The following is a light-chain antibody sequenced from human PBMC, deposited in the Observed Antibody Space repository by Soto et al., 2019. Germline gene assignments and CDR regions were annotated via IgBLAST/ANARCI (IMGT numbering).Light chain of an antibody. Sequence: QSVLTQPPSVSGAPGQRVTISCTGSSSNIGAGYDVHWYQQLPGTAPQLLIYGNSKRRSGVPDRVSGSKSGTSASLAITGLEAEDEADYYCQGYDSSRSVVLGGGTKLTVL. CDR2: GNS. J-gene: IGLJ2*01. CDR3: QGYDSSRSVV. CDR1: SSNIGAGYD. V-gene: IGLV1-40*01.